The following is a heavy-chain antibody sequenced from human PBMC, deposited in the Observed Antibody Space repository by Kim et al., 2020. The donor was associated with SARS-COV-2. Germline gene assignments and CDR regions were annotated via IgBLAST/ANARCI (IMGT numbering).Heavy chain of an antibody. D-gene: IGHD1-26*01. CDR2: INGDGSST. J-gene: IGHJ4*02. CDR1: GFTFSTYW. V-gene: IGHV3-74*01. CDR3: PRGSSTSMAGGTHDF. Sequence: GGSLRLSCAASGFTFSTYWMHWVRQAPGKGLVWVSRINGDGSSTSYADSVKGRFTISRDNAKNTLYLQMNSLRAEDTAVYYCPRGSSTSMAGGTHDFWGQGTLVTVSS.